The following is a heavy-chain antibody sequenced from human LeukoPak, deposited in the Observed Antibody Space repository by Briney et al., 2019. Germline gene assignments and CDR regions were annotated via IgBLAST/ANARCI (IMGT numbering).Heavy chain of an antibody. V-gene: IGHV3-30-3*01. Sequence: PGGSLRLSCAASGFTFSSYAMHWVRQAPGKGLEWVAVISYDGSNKYYADSVKGRFTISRDNSKNTLYLQMNSLRAEDTAVYYCAREAHAFDIWGQGTMVTVSS. J-gene: IGHJ3*02. CDR1: GFTFSSYA. CDR3: AREAHAFDI. CDR2: ISYDGSNK.